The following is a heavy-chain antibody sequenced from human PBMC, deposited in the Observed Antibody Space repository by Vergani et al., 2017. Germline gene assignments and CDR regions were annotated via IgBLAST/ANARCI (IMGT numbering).Heavy chain of an antibody. CDR2: ISGSGGST. Sequence: EVQLVESGGGLVQPGGSLRLSCAASGFTFSSYAMSWVRQAPGKGLEWVSAISGSGGSTYYADSVKGRFTISRDNSKNTLYLQMNSLRAEDTAVYYCAKNWRDYIWASYSAFDIWGQGTMVTVSS. CDR1: GFTFSSYA. CDR3: AKNWRDYIWASYSAFDI. V-gene: IGHV3-23*04. D-gene: IGHD3-16*01. J-gene: IGHJ3*02.